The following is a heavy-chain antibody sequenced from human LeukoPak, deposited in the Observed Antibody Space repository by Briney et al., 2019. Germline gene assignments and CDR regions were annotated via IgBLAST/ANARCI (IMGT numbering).Heavy chain of an antibody. CDR3: ARGSGRVTLMELAFDYGTVA. CDR2: IIPIFGTA. Sequence: SVKLSCNATVCAFSINAFSYVRQAPGQGLEWMGGIIPIFGTANYAQKFQGRVTITADESTSTAYMELSSLRSEDTAVYYCARGSGRVTLMELAFDYGTVAWGQGTTVTVSS. CDR1: VCAFSINA. J-gene: IGHJ6*01. D-gene: IGHD4-17*01. V-gene: IGHV1-69*01.